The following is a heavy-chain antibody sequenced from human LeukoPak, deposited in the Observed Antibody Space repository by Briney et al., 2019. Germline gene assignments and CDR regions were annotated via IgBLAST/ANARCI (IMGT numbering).Heavy chain of an antibody. CDR3: ARDPFGSRFGELFAPHFDY. CDR2: ISSSGSTI. CDR1: GFTFSSYE. V-gene: IGHV3-48*03. Sequence: GGSLRLSCAASGFTFSSYEMNWVRQAPGKGLEWVSYISSSGSTIYYADSVKGRFTISRDNAKNSLYLQMNSLRAEDTAVYYCARDPFGSRFGELFAPHFDYWGQGTLVTVSP. J-gene: IGHJ4*02. D-gene: IGHD3-10*01.